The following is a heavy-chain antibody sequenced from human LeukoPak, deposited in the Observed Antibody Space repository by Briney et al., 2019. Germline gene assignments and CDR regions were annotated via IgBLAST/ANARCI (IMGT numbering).Heavy chain of an antibody. CDR1: GFTFSSYS. CDR3: AKGRWLRHYFDY. D-gene: IGHD5-12*01. CDR2: ISSSSSTI. Sequence: GGSLRLSCAASGFTFSSYSMNWVRQAPGKGLEWVSCISSSSSTIYYADSVKGRFTISRDNSRNTLYLQMNSLRAEDTAVYYCAKGRWLRHYFDYWGQGTLVTVSS. V-gene: IGHV3-48*01. J-gene: IGHJ4*02.